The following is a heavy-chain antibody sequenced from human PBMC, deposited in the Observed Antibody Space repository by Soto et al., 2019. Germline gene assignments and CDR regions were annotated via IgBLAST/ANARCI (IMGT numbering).Heavy chain of an antibody. Sequence: SETLSLTCTVSGGSISSSSYYWGWICQPPGKGLEWIGSIYYSGSTYYNPSLKSRVTISVDTSKNQFSLKLSSVTAADTAVYYCARPLKRVRGVIKDYYYYYYMDVWGKGTTVTVSS. J-gene: IGHJ6*03. CDR1: GGSISSSSYY. V-gene: IGHV4-39*01. CDR3: ARPLKRVRGVIKDYYYYYYMDV. CDR2: IYYSGST. D-gene: IGHD3-10*01.